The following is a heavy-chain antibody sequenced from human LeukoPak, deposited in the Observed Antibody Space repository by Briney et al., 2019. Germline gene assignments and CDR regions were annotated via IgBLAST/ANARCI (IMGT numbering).Heavy chain of an antibody. CDR2: KWYCGSNK. V-gene: IGHV3-33*06. CDR1: GFTYSSYR. D-gene: IGHD5-24*01. Sequence: PGGSVRLPCAASGFTYSSYRKLGPPHAPGKALVGVAIKWYCGSNKHYADSVKGRFTISRDNSKNTLYLQMNSLRAEDTAVYYCAKDRGDGYNNNFDYWGQGTLITVSS. J-gene: IGHJ4*02. CDR3: AKDRGDGYNNNFDY.